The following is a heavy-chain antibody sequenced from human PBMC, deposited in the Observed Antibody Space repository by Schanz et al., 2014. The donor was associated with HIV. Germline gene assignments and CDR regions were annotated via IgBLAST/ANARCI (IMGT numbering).Heavy chain of an antibody. CDR2: IYTGGST. V-gene: IGHV3-66*03. D-gene: IGHD6-13*01. J-gene: IGHJ4*02. CDR1: GFIVSSNY. CDR3: AKVGRIYSTTWIDH. Sequence: EVQLVESGGALIQPGGSRRLSCAASGFIVSSNYMTWVRQAPGKGLEWVSLIYTGGSTSYADSVKGRFTISRDNSKNTLYLQMNSLRGEDSAVYYCAKVGRIYSTTWIDHWGQGTLVTVSS.